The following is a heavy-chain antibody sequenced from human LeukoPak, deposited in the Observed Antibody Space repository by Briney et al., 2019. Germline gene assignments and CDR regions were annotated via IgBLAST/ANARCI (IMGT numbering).Heavy chain of an antibody. V-gene: IGHV5-51*01. D-gene: IGHD3-22*01. CDR1: W. CDR3: ARQASYYYDSSGYYYGDAFDI. J-gene: IGHJ3*02. CDR2: IYPGDSDS. Sequence: WVGWVRQPPGKGREGGGIIYPGDSDSRYSPSFEGEVTISADKSISTAYLQWSSLKASDTAMYYCARQASYYYDSSGYYYGDAFDIWGQGTMVTVSS.